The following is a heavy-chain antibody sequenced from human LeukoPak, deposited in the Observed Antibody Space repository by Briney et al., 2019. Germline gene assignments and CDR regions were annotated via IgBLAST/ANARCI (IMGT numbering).Heavy chain of an antibody. CDR3: AKRNRDSSGYYQFDY. Sequence: GGSLRLSCAASGFTFSSYAMSWVRQAPGKGLEWVSAISGSGGSTYYADSVKGRFTVSRDNSKNTLYLQMNSLRAEDTAVYYCAKRNRDSSGYYQFDYWGQRTLVTVSS. J-gene: IGHJ4*02. D-gene: IGHD3-22*01. CDR2: ISGSGGST. CDR1: GFTFSSYA. V-gene: IGHV3-23*01.